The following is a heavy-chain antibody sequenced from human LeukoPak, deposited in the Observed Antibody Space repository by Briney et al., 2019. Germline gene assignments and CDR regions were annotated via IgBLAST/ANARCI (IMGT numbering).Heavy chain of an antibody. CDR1: GFTFNNYG. V-gene: IGHV3-33*01. J-gene: IGHJ4*02. CDR3: ARAPDFGEYVGEY. D-gene: IGHD4-17*01. Sequence: GGSLRLSCAAAGFTFNNYGMHWVRQASGKGLEWGPSIWSDGSNTYYGDSVKGRFTISRDNSKNTLYLQMNSLRDEDTAVYFCARAPDFGEYVGEYWGQGTLVTVSS. CDR2: IWSDGSNT.